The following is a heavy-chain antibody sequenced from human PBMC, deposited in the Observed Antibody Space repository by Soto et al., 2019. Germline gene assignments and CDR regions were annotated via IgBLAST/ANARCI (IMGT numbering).Heavy chain of an antibody. CDR1: GDSVASNSAA. V-gene: IGHV6-1*01. CDR3: ARSEEDSDYYYYGMDV. D-gene: IGHD2-15*01. CDR2: TYYRSKWYT. Sequence: SQTLSLTCAISGDSVASNSAAWNWIRQSPSRGLEWLGRTYYRSKWYTDYAESVKSRITINPDTSKNQVSLQLNSVTPEDTAVYYCARSEEDSDYYYYGMDVWGQGTTVTVSS. J-gene: IGHJ6*02.